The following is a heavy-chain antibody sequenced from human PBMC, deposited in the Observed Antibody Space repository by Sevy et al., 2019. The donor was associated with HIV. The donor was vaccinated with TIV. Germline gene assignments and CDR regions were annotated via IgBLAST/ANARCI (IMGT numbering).Heavy chain of an antibody. CDR1: GYSFTSYW. V-gene: IGHV5-10-1*01. D-gene: IGHD6-19*01. Sequence: GESLKISCKGPGYSFTSYWISWVRQMPGKGLEWMGRIDPSDSYTNYSPSFQGHVTISADKSISTAYLQWSSLKASDTAMYYCARHARRAVAGYYYYGMDVWGQGTTVTVSS. CDR3: ARHARRAVAGYYYYGMDV. J-gene: IGHJ6*02. CDR2: IDPSDSYT.